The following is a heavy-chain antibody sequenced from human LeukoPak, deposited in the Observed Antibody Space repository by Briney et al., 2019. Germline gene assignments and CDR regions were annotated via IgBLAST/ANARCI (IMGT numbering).Heavy chain of an antibody. D-gene: IGHD3-22*01. V-gene: IGHV1-46*01. CDR1: GYTFTSYG. Sequence: GASVKVSCKASGYTFTSYGISWVRQAPGQGLEWMGIINPSGGSTSYAQKFQGRVTITADKSTSTAYMELSSLRSEDTAVYYCARDKNYYDSSLDAFDIWGQGTMVTVSS. CDR3: ARDKNYYDSSLDAFDI. CDR2: INPSGGST. J-gene: IGHJ3*02.